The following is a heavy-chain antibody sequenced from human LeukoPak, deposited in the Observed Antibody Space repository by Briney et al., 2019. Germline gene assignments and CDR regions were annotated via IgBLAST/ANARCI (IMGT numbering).Heavy chain of an antibody. CDR1: GVSIATTDYY. J-gene: IGHJ4*02. CDR3: ARHPERYSYFDY. Sequence: SETLSLTCTVSGVSIATTDYYWGWIRQPPGKGLEWIGSIYYTGSAYYNPSLKSRVTMSVDTSKNQLSLRLSSVTAADTAVYSCARHPERYSYFDYWGQGTLVTVSS. CDR2: IYYTGSA. D-gene: IGHD5-18*01. V-gene: IGHV4-39*01.